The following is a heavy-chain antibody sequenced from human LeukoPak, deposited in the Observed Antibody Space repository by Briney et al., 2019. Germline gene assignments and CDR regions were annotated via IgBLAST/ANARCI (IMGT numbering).Heavy chain of an antibody. CDR1: GFTFSSYA. V-gene: IGHV3-30*04. CDR3: AREWEPQGAFDI. J-gene: IGHJ3*02. CDR2: ISYDGSNK. D-gene: IGHD1-26*01. Sequence: GGSLRLSCAASGFTFSSYAMHWVRQAPGKGLEWVAVISYDGSNKYYADSVKGRFTISRDNSKNTLYLQMNSLRAEDTAVYYCAREWEPQGAFDIWGQGTMVTVSS.